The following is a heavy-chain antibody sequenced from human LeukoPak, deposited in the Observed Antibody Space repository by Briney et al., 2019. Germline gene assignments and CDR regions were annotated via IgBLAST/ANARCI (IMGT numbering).Heavy chain of an antibody. CDR1: GFSFRSCW. CDR2: INGDGSTT. CDR3: ASLVGGYYPPVEAFDV. J-gene: IGHJ3*01. Sequence: GGSLRLSCAASGFSFRSCWMHWVRQAPGKELVWVSRINGDGSTTNCADSVRGRFTISRDNPKNTLYLQMNSLRADDSALYFCASLVGGYYPPVEAFDVWGQGTMVTVS. V-gene: IGHV3-74*01. D-gene: IGHD3-3*01.